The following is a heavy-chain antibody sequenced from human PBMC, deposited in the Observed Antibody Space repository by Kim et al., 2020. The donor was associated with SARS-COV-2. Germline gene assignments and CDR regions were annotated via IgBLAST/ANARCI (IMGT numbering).Heavy chain of an antibody. CDR2: IYYSGST. D-gene: IGHD4-17*01. Sequence: SETLSLTCTVSGGSISSSSYYWGWIRQPPGKGLEWIGSIYYSGSTYYTPSLKSRVTISVDTSKNQFSLKLSSVTAADTAVYYCASLRGHYGDYGDYWGQGTLVTVSS. J-gene: IGHJ4*02. V-gene: IGHV4-39*01. CDR3: ASLRGHYGDYGDY. CDR1: GGSISSSSYY.